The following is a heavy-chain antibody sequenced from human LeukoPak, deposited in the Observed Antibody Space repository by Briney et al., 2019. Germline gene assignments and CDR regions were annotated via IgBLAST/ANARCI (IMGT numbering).Heavy chain of an antibody. Sequence: GRSLRLSCAASGFTFNSYAMHWVRQAPGKGLEWVAVISYDGGNKYYTDSMKGRFTISRDNSKNTLYLQMNSLRAEDTAVFYCAREHGVLRYFDWSLDYWGQGTLVTVSS. CDR2: ISYDGGNK. J-gene: IGHJ4*02. CDR3: AREHGVLRYFDWSLDY. D-gene: IGHD3-9*01. V-gene: IGHV3-30-3*01. CDR1: GFTFNSYA.